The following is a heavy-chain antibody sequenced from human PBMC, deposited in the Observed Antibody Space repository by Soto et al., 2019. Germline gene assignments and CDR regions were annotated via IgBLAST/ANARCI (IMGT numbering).Heavy chain of an antibody. Sequence: QVQLVQSGAEVKKPGSSVKVSCKASGGTFSTYSMFWVRQAPGQGLEWMGRIIPILGIANYAQKFQGRVTITADKSTSTAYMELSSLRSEDTALYYCTIGSSSGGVFDIWGQGTMVTVSS. D-gene: IGHD6-6*01. J-gene: IGHJ3*02. CDR2: IIPILGIA. CDR3: TIGSSSGGVFDI. CDR1: GGTFSTYS. V-gene: IGHV1-69*02.